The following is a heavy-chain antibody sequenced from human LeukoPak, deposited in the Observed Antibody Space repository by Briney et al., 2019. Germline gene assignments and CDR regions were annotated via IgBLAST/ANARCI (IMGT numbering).Heavy chain of an antibody. CDR1: GYTFTSYG. CDR2: ISAYNGNT. D-gene: IGHD5-24*01. V-gene: IGHV1-18*01. Sequence: EASVKVSCKASGYTFTSYGISWVRQAPGQGLEWMGWISAYNGNTNYAQKLQGRVTMTTDTSTSTAYMELRSLRSDDTAVYYCARVGEMATIDNWFDPWGQGTLVTVSS. J-gene: IGHJ5*02. CDR3: ARVGEMATIDNWFDP.